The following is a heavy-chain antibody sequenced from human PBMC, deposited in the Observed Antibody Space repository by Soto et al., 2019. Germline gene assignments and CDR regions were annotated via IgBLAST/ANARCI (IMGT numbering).Heavy chain of an antibody. CDR2: ISHSGRT. Sequence: PSETLSLTWTVSGASLRSGSYYLSWIRQPPGKGLEWIGYISHSGRTNYDPSLKSRLTMSVDTSQNQFSLQLNSVTAADTAVYYCSYGSSFDYWGQGTLVTVSS. V-gene: IGHV4-61*01. J-gene: IGHJ4*02. CDR1: GASLRSGSYY. CDR3: SYGSSFDY. D-gene: IGHD3-10*01.